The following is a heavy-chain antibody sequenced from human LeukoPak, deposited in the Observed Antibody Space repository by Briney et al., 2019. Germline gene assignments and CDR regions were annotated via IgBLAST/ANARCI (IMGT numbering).Heavy chain of an antibody. CDR2: IYHSGST. J-gene: IGHJ3*02. D-gene: IGHD4-23*01. V-gene: IGHV4-38-2*02. CDR1: GYSISSGYY. Sequence: SETLSLTCTVSGYSISSGYYWGWIRQPPGKGLEWIGNIYHSGSTNYNPSLKSRVTISVDTSKNQFSLKLSSVTAADTAVYYCARDSGMTTVVNDAFDIWGQGTVVTVSS. CDR3: ARDSGMTTVVNDAFDI.